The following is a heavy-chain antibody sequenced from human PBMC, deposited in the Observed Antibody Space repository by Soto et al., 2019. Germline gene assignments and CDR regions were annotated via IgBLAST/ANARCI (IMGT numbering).Heavy chain of an antibody. CDR3: ARHRGVGAANYNGMDV. Sequence: QLQLQESGPGLVKPSETLSLTCTVSGGSISSRSDNWGLIRQPPGKALEWIGSIYYSASTYYNPSLKSRVTVSVDTSKNQFSLKLSSVTAADTAVYYCARHRGVGAANYNGMDVWGQGTTVTVSS. CDR1: GGSISSRSDN. D-gene: IGHD1-26*01. J-gene: IGHJ6*02. CDR2: IYYSAST. V-gene: IGHV4-39*01.